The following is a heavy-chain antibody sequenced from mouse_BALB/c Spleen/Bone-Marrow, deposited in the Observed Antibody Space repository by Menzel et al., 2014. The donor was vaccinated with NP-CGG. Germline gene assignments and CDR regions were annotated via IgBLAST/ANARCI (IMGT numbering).Heavy chain of an antibody. CDR3: TRRPLQANSYFDC. D-gene: IGHD3-2*02. J-gene: IGHJ2*01. CDR1: GFTFSSYG. CDR2: ISSGGSST. Sequence: EVQVVESGGDLVKPGGSLKLSCVASGFTFSSYGMSRVRQTPDKRLEWVATISSGGSSTYYPASVKGRFTISRDNAKSTLYLQMSSLNSEDTAMYYCTRRPLQANSYFDCWGQGTTLTVSS. V-gene: IGHV5-6*01.